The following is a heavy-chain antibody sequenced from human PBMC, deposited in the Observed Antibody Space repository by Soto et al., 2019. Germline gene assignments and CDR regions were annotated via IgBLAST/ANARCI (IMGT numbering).Heavy chain of an antibody. J-gene: IGHJ4*02. CDR3: ARCVGGYSGCDFDY. D-gene: IGHD5-12*01. Sequence: QVQLVQSGAEVKKPGASVKVSCKASGYTFTSYAMHWVRQAPGQRLEWMGWINAGNGNTKYSQKFQGRVPITRDTSASTAYMELSSLRSEDTAVYYCARCVGGYSGCDFDYWGQGTLVTVSS. V-gene: IGHV1-3*01. CDR2: INAGNGNT. CDR1: GYTFTSYA.